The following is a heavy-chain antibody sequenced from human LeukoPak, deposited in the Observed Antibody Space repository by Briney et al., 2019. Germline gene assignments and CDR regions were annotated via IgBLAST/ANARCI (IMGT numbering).Heavy chain of an antibody. Sequence: PGGSLRLSCAASGFIFSQYSMNWVRQAPGKGLEWVSTIYTGGNTYYAASVKGRFTISRDFSKNTVFLHMNSLRAEDTAMYYCARGDDSGYYDYFDYWGQGALVTVSS. J-gene: IGHJ4*02. CDR2: IYTGGNT. D-gene: IGHD3-22*01. CDR1: GFIFSQYS. V-gene: IGHV3-53*01. CDR3: ARGDDSGYYDYFDY.